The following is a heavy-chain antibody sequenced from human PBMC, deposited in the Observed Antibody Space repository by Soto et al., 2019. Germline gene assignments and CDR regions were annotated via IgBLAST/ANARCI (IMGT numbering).Heavy chain of an antibody. CDR1: SGSISSSNW. CDR3: ASYIAVAGYAFDI. Sequence: SETLSLTCAVSSGSISSSNWWSWVRQPPGKGLEWIGEIYHSGSTNYNPSLKSRVTISVDKSKNQFSLKLSSVTAADTAVYYCASYIAVAGYAFDIWGQGTMVTVSS. J-gene: IGHJ3*02. CDR2: IYHSGST. V-gene: IGHV4-4*02. D-gene: IGHD6-19*01.